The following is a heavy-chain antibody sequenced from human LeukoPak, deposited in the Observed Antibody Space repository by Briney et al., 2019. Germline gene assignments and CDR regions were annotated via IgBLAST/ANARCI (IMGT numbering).Heavy chain of an antibody. J-gene: IGHJ4*02. CDR3: ARHPIAAAVNFDY. CDR1: GGSISSYY. CDR2: IYYSGST. V-gene: IGHV4-59*08. D-gene: IGHD6-13*01. Sequence: SETLSLTCTVSGGSISSYYWSWIRQPPGKGLEWIGYIYYSGSTNYNPSLKSRVTISVDTSKNQFSLKLSSVTAADTAVYYYARHPIAAAVNFDYWGQGTLVTVSS.